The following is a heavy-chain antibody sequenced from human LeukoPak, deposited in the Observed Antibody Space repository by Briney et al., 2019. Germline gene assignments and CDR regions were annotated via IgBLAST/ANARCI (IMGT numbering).Heavy chain of an antibody. CDR1: GDSVSSNSAA. CDR2: TSYRSKWYN. J-gene: IGHJ3*02. CDR3: ARWRGGVIIAAAYAFDI. D-gene: IGHD6-13*01. V-gene: IGHV6-1*01. Sequence: SQTLSLTCAISGDSVSSNSAAWNWIRQSPSRGLEWLGRTSYRSKWYNDYAVSVKSRITINPDTSKNQFSLQLNSVTPEDTAVYYCARWRGGVIIAAAYAFDIWGQGTMVTVSS.